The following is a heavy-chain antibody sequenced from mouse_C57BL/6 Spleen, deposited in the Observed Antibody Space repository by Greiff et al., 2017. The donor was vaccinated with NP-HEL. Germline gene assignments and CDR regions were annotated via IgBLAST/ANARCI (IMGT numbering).Heavy chain of an antibody. CDR1: GFTFSSYG. V-gene: IGHV5-6*01. J-gene: IGHJ2*01. CDR2: ISSGGSYT. CDR3: ARHGGGYYFDY. Sequence: EVHLVESGGDLVKPGGSLKLSCAASGFTFSSYGMSWVRQTPDKRLEWVATISSGGSYTYYPDSVKGRFTISRDNAKNTLYLQMSSLKSEDTAMYYCARHGGGYYFDYWGQGTTLTVSS.